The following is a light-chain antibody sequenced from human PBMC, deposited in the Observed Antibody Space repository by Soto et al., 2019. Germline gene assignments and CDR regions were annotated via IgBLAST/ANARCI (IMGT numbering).Light chain of an antibody. CDR1: QSLLHSDGKTY. CDR3: MQAIDIPWT. Sequence: ILMTQTPLSLSIIPGQTASISVKSSQSLLHSDGKTYFYWYVQKAGQAPQPLIYEVSNRFSGVPERFSGSGSRTDFTLKISRVEADDVGIYYCMQAIDIPWTFGQGTKVDIK. V-gene: IGKV2-29*03. J-gene: IGKJ1*01. CDR2: EVS.